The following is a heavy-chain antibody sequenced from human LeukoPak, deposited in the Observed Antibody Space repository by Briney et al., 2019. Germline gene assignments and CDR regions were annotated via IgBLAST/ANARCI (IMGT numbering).Heavy chain of an antibody. J-gene: IGHJ4*02. Sequence: ASVKVSCKASGYTFTSYGISWVRQAPGQGLEWMGWISAYNGNTNYAQKLQGRVTMTTDTSTSTAYMELRSLRSDDTAVYYCARDFSNDYVWGSYRSYYFDYWGQGTLVTVSS. CDR2: ISAYNGNT. CDR1: GYTFTSYG. CDR3: ARDFSNDYVWGSYRSYYFDY. V-gene: IGHV1-18*01. D-gene: IGHD3-16*02.